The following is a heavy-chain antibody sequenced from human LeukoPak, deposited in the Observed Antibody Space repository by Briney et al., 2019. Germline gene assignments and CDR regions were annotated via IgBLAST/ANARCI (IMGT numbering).Heavy chain of an antibody. Sequence: SVKVSCKASGGTFSSYAISWVRQAPGQGLEWMGGIIPIFGTANYAQKFQGRVTITTDESTSTAYMELSSLRSEDTAVYYCARVGQVVTATQGSFDYWGQGTLVTVSS. CDR3: ARVGQVVTATQGSFDY. D-gene: IGHD2-21*02. J-gene: IGHJ4*02. V-gene: IGHV1-69*05. CDR2: IIPIFGTA. CDR1: GGTFSSYA.